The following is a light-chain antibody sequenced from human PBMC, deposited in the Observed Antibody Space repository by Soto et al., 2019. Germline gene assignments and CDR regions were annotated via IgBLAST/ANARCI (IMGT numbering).Light chain of an antibody. CDR1: QSVSSSY. J-gene: IGKJ2*01. CDR3: QQYGSSPTT. V-gene: IGKV3-20*01. CDR2: GAS. Sequence: EIVLTQSPGTLSLSPGERATLSCRASQSVSSSYLAWYQQKPGQAPRLLIYGASSRGTGIPDRFSGSGSGTDSTVSISRVEPGDFAVYYCQQYGSSPTTFGQGTKLEIK.